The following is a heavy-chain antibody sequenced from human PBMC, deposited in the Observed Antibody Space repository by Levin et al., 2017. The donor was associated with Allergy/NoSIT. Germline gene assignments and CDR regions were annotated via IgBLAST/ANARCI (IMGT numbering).Heavy chain of an antibody. Sequence: SETLSLTCAVYGGSFSGDYWSWIRQPPGKGLEWIGQINPSGDTNYNPSLKSRVTISVDTSKNQFSLKLTSVAAADTAVYYCVRLSSGTYNPDAFDVWGQGTMVTVSS. CDR1: GGSFSGDY. V-gene: IGHV4-34*01. CDR3: VRLSSGTYNPDAFDV. CDR2: INPSGDT. D-gene: IGHD3-10*01. J-gene: IGHJ3*01.